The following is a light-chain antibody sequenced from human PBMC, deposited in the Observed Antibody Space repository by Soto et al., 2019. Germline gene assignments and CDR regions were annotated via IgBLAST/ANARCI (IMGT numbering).Light chain of an antibody. CDR1: QSISIN. CDR3: KPSENWQWP. J-gene: IGKJ1*01. CDR2: GDY. V-gene: IGKV3D-15*01. Sequence: ASQSISINLAWYQHKPGQDNRIIIHGDYTRATGVKARISGSGSGTDFTLTIRSMQSEDFAVYYCKPSENWQWPFGHVKKLDIK.